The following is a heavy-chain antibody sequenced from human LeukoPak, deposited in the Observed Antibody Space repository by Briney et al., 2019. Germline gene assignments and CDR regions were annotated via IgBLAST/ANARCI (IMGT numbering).Heavy chain of an antibody. V-gene: IGHV4-30-2*01. CDR1: GGSISSGGYS. CDR3: ARSPITMVRGVIITDAFDI. J-gene: IGHJ3*02. CDR2: IYHGGST. Sequence: PSETLSLTCAVSGGSISSGGYSWSWIRQPPGKGLEWIGYIYHGGSTYYNPSLKSRVTISVDRSKNQFSLKLSSVTAADTAVYYCARSPITMVRGVIITDAFDIWGQGTMVTVSS. D-gene: IGHD3-10*01.